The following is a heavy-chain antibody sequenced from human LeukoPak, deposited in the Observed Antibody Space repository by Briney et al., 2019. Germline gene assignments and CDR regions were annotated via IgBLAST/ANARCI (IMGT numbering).Heavy chain of an antibody. D-gene: IGHD1-26*01. V-gene: IGHV3-30*18. CDR1: GFTFSSYG. J-gene: IGHJ4*02. CDR3: AKSDGLEWELLEGSY. CDR2: ISYDGSNK. Sequence: GRSLRLSCAASGFTFSSYGMHWVRQAPGKGLEWVAVISYDGSNKYYADSVKGRFTISRDNSKNTLYLQMNSLRAEDTAVYYCAKSDGLEWELLEGSYWGQGTLVTVSS.